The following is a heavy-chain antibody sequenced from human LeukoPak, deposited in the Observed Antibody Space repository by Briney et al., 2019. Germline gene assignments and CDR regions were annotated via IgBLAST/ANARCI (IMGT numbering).Heavy chain of an antibody. J-gene: IGHJ4*02. Sequence: GRSLRLSCAASGFTFSSYVMHWVRQAPGKGLEWVAIISYDGSNEYYADSVKGRFTISRDNSKNTLYLQMNSLRAADTAVYYCAGDKGTSYLSSFDYWGQGTLVTVSS. CDR3: AGDKGTSYLSSFDY. CDR2: ISYDGSNE. CDR1: GFTFSSYV. V-gene: IGHV3-30*04. D-gene: IGHD6-6*01.